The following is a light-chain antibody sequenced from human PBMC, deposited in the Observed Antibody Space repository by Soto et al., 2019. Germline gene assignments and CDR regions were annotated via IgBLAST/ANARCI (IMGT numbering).Light chain of an antibody. CDR2: GAS. J-gene: IGKJ2*01. CDR1: QTDSSNY. V-gene: IGKV3-20*01. CDR3: QQYCASPQT. Sequence: EIVLTQSPGTLSLSPGETATLSCRASQTDSSNYLAWYQQKPGQAPRLLIYGASSRATGIPDRFSGSGSGTDFTLTISRLEPEDFAVYYCQQYCASPQTFGQGTKLEIK.